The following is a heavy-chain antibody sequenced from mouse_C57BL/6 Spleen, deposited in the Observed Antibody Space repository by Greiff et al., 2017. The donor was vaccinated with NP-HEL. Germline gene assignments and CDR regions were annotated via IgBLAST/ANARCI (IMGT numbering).Heavy chain of an antibody. CDR2: ISSGSSTI. J-gene: IGHJ4*01. Sequence: EVKLVESGGGLVKPGGSLKLSCAASGFTFSDYGMHWVRQAPEKGLEWVAYISSGSSTIYYADTVKGRFTISRDNAKNTLFLQMTSLRSEDTAMYYCARRETDMDYWGQGTSVTVSS. CDR1: GFTFSDYG. V-gene: IGHV5-17*01. CDR3: ARRETDMDY.